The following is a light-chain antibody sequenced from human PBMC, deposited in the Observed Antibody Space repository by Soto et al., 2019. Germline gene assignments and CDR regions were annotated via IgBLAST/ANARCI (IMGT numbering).Light chain of an antibody. Sequence: QSVLTQPASVSGSPGQSITISCTGTSSDVGGYNYVSWYQQHPGKAPKLMIYEVSNRPSGVSNRFSGSKSGNTASLTISGLQAEDEADYYCSSYTSSFTLFVFGTGTKVTVL. CDR1: SSDVGGYNY. J-gene: IGLJ1*01. CDR2: EVS. CDR3: SSYTSSFTLFV. V-gene: IGLV2-14*01.